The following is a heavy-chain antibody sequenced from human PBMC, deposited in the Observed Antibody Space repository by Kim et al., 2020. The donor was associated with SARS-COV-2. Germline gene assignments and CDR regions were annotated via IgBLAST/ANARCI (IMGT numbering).Heavy chain of an antibody. V-gene: IGHV4-38-2*01. Sequence: SETLSLTCAVSGYSISSGYYWGWIRQHPGKGLEWIGSSHHSGSTYYNPSLKSRVGISIDTSKNQFSLRLNSVTAADTAVYYCTSKYYYDTSGFYYADWWGQGTLVTVSS. J-gene: IGHJ1*01. CDR1: GYSISSGYY. CDR3: TSKYYYDTSGFYYADW. D-gene: IGHD3-22*01. CDR2: SHHSGST.